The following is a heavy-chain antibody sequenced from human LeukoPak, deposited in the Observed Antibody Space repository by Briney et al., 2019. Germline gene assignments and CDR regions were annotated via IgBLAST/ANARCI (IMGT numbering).Heavy chain of an antibody. CDR2: IYTSGST. CDR1: GGSISSYY. V-gene: IGHV4-4*07. D-gene: IGHD6-19*01. Sequence: SETLSLTCTVSGGSISSYYWSWIRQPTGKGLEWIGRIYTSGSTNYNPSLKSRVTMSVDTSKNQFSLKLSSVTAADTAVYYCARESSSSGWLYYFDYWGQGTLVTVSS. J-gene: IGHJ4*02. CDR3: ARESSSSGWLYYFDY.